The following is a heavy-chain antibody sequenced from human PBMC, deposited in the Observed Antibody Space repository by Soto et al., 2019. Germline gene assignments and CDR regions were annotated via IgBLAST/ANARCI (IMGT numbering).Heavy chain of an antibody. D-gene: IGHD2-21*02. V-gene: IGHV1-3*01. CDR2: INAGNGNT. J-gene: IGHJ1*01. Sequence: ASVKVSCKASGYTFTGYYMHWVRQAPGQGLEWMGWINAGNGNTKYSQKFQGRVTITRDTSASTAYMELSSLRSEDTAVYYCARASPNVRGSDPPEYFQYWGQGTLVTVSS. CDR1: GYTFTGYY. CDR3: ARASPNVRGSDPPEYFQY.